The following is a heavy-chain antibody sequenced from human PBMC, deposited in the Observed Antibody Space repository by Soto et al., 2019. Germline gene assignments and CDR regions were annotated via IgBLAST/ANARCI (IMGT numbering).Heavy chain of an antibody. CDR3: ARHYGSGSRRVFDY. D-gene: IGHD3-10*01. J-gene: IGHJ4*02. CDR1: GFTFSSYS. CDR2: ISSSSSYI. Sequence: EVQLVESGGGLVKPGGSLRLSCAASGFTFSSYSMNWVRQAPGKGLEWVSSISSSSSYIYYADSVKGRFTISRDNAKNSLYLQMNSLRAEDTAVYYCARHYGSGSRRVFDYWGQGTLVTVSS. V-gene: IGHV3-21*01.